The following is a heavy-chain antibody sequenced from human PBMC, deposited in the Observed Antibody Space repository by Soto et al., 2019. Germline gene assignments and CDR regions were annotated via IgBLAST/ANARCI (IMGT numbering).Heavy chain of an antibody. CDR3: ATEVWFGESLGYFDY. Sequence: SETLSLTCTVSGGSISSGDYYWSWIRQPPGKGLEWIGYIYYSGSTYYNPSLKSRVTISVDTSKNQFSLKLSSVTAADTAVYYCATEVWFGESLGYFDYWGLGTLVTVS. CDR1: GGSISSGDYY. V-gene: IGHV4-30-4*01. CDR2: IYYSGST. J-gene: IGHJ4*02. D-gene: IGHD3-10*01.